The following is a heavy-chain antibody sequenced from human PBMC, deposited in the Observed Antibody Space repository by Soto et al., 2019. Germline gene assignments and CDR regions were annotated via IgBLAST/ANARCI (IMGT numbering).Heavy chain of an antibody. CDR2: VRGNGDPP. V-gene: IGHV3-64D*06. Sequence: PGGSLRLSCSASGFTFSSYAMHWVRQAPGKRLEYVSGVRGNGDPPFYADSVKGRFTISRDSSKNTLYLQMSSLSADDTAVYYCVKSRGGNNFDFFDWGQGALVTVS. CDR1: GFTFSSYA. D-gene: IGHD5-12*01. J-gene: IGHJ4*02. CDR3: VKSRGGNNFDFFD.